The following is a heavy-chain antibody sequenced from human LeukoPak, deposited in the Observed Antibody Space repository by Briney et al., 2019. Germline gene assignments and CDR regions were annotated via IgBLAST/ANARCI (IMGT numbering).Heavy chain of an antibody. D-gene: IGHD1-26*01. CDR3: TTGGIVGADTYDAFDI. V-gene: IGHV3-15*01. CDR2: IKSKTDGGTT. Sequence: GGSLRLSCAASGFTFSNAWMSWVRHAPGKGLEWVGRIKSKTDGGTTDYAAPVKGRFTISRDDSKNTLYLQMNSLKTEDTAVYYCTTGGIVGADTYDAFDIWGQGTMVTVSS. CDR1: GFTFSNAW. J-gene: IGHJ3*02.